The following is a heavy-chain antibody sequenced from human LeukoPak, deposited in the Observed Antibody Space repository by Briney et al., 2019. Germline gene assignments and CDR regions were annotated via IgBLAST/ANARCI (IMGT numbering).Heavy chain of an antibody. V-gene: IGHV4-4*07. CDR3: ARLWSTDCRGGSCPHQPNY. CDR1: GGSISSYY. Sequence: PSETLSLTCTFSGGSISSYYWSWIRQPAGRGLEWIGRIYTSGSTNYNPSLKSRVTMSADTSKNQFSLKLSSVTAADTAVYYCARLWSTDCRGGSCPHQPNYWGQGTLVTVSS. D-gene: IGHD2-15*01. CDR2: IYTSGST. J-gene: IGHJ4*02.